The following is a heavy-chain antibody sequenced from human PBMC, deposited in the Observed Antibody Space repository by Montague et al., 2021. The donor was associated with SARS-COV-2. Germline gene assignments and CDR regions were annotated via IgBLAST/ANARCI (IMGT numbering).Heavy chain of an antibody. CDR3: ARETYTSGWFQQFDY. J-gene: IGHJ4*02. D-gene: IGHD6-19*01. CDR2: IYYSGTT. V-gene: IGHV4-39*01. CDR1: GGSISSGNYY. Sequence: SETLSLTCTVSGGSISSGNYYWSWIRQPAGKGLEWIGSIYYSGTTYYNPSLQSRVTISVDTSKKQFPLKLSSVTAADTAVYYCARETYTSGWFQQFDYWGQGTLVTVSS.